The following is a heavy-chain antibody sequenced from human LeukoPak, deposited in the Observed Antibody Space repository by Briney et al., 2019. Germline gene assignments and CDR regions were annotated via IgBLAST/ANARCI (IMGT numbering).Heavy chain of an antibody. J-gene: IGHJ5*02. D-gene: IGHD7-27*01. V-gene: IGHV3-21*01. Sequence: PGGSLRLSCAASGFTFSSFSMNWVRQAPGKGLEWVASISTGSSSIYYADSVRGRFTISRDNAKNSLYLQINSLRVEDTAVYYCARHLTGDTAWGQGTLVTVPS. CDR2: ISTGSSSI. CDR1: GFTFSSFS. CDR3: ARHLTGDTA.